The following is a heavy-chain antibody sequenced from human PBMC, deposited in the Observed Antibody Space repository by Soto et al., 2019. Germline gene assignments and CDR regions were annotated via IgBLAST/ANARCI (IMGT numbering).Heavy chain of an antibody. Sequence: GGSLRLSCAASEFIFSDYAMSWVRQAPGKGLEWVSSIGGGGGDTYYADYVKGRFTISRDNSKNTLYLQMNTLRAEDTATYYCAKDMMSRNSVWDPFDVPGQGTMVTVSS. CDR2: IGGGGGDT. D-gene: IGHD3-16*01. V-gene: IGHV3-23*01. J-gene: IGHJ3*01. CDR3: AKDMMSRNSVWDPFDV. CDR1: EFIFSDYA.